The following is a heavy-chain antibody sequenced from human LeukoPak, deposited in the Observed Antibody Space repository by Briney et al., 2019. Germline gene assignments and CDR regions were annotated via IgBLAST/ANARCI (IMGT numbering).Heavy chain of an antibody. V-gene: IGHV1-3*01. CDR1: GYTFTSYA. CDR2: INAGNGNT. CDR3: ARLYSYGWSKPNYYYYMDV. Sequence: ASVKVSCKASGYTFTSYAMHWVRQAPGQRLEWMGWINAGNGNTKYSQKFQGRVTITRDTSASTAYMELRSLRSDDTAVYYCARLYSYGWSKPNYYYYMDVWGKGTTVTVSS. J-gene: IGHJ6*03. D-gene: IGHD5-18*01.